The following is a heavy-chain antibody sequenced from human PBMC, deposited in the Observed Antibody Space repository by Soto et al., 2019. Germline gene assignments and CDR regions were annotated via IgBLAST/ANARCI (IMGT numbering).Heavy chain of an antibody. CDR1: GGSISSGDYY. Sequence: PSETLSLTCTVSGGSISSGDYYWSWIRQPPGKGLEWIGYIYYSGSTYYNPSLKSRVTISVDTSKNQFSLKLSSVTAADTAVYYCASSRALVPRLWFDPGGRGPLVTVSS. CDR2: IYYSGST. J-gene: IGHJ5*02. D-gene: IGHD2-2*01. CDR3: ASSRALVPRLWFDP. V-gene: IGHV4-30-4*01.